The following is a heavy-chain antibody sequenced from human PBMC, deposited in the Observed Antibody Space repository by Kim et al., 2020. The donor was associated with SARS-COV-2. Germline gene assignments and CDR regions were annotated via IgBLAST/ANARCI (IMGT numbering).Heavy chain of an antibody. CDR1: GGSISSYY. J-gene: IGHJ5*02. D-gene: IGHD3-9*01. CDR3: ARGHVLRYFDWLPRVDWFDP. V-gene: IGHV4-59*13. CDR2: IYYSGST. Sequence: SETLSLTCTVSGGSISSYYWSWIRQPPGKGLEWIGYIYYSGSTNYNPSLKSRVTISVDTSKNQFSLKLSSVTAADTAVYYCARGHVLRYFDWLPRVDWFDPCGQGTLVTVSS.